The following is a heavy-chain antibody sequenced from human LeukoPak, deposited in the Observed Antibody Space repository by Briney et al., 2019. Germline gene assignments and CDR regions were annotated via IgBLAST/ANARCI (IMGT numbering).Heavy chain of an antibody. CDR3: ARGPYGSGSYPYYFDY. CDR2: IYHRGSI. Sequence: SATLSLTCGVSGYSISSACYWGWIRQPPGKGLEWIGSIYHRGSIYSNPSLKSRVTISVDTSKNQFSLKLTSMTAADTAVYFCARGPYGSGSYPYYFDYWGQGTLVTVSS. D-gene: IGHD3-10*01. V-gene: IGHV4-38-2*01. CDR1: GYSISSACY. J-gene: IGHJ4*02.